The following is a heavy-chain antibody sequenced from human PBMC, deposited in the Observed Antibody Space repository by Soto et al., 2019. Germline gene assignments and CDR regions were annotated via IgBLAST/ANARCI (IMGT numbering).Heavy chain of an antibody. CDR2: INWNGGST. J-gene: IGHJ6*03. V-gene: IGHV3-20*01. CDR1: GFTFDDYG. Sequence: EVQLVESGGGVVRPGGSLRLSCAASGFTFDDYGMSWVRQAPGKGLEWVSGINWNGGSTGYADSVKGRFTISRDNAKNSLYLQMNSLRAEDMALYHCARGGGYCSSTSCHYYYYYYMDVWGKGTTVTVSS. D-gene: IGHD2-2*01. CDR3: ARGGGYCSSTSCHYYYYYYMDV.